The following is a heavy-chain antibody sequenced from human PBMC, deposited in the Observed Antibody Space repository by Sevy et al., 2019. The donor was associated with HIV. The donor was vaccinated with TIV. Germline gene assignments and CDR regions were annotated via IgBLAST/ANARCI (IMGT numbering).Heavy chain of an antibody. V-gene: IGHV4-34*01. CDR1: GGSFSGYY. CDR2: INHSGST. CDR3: ASALGDIVVVPAATAGYYYYGMDV. J-gene: IGHJ6*02. Sequence: SETLSLTCAVYGGSFSGYYWSWIRQPPGKGLEWIGEINHSGSTNYNPSLKSRVTISVETSRNQFSLTLSSVTAADTAVYYCASALGDIVVVPAATAGYYYYGMDVWGQGTTVTVSS. D-gene: IGHD2-2*01.